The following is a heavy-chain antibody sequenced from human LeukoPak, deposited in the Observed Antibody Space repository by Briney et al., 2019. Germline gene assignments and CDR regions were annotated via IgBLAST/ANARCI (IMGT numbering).Heavy chain of an antibody. CDR2: IYYSGIT. CDR1: GGSISGSSYY. D-gene: IGHD2/OR15-2a*01. J-gene: IGHJ6*02. V-gene: IGHV4-39*01. CDR3: ARLHFLYGMDV. Sequence: SETLSLTCTVSGGSISGSSYYWGWIRQPPGKGLDCIGSIYYSGITYYNPFLKSRVTISVDTSKNQFSLELNSVTAADTAVYYCARLHFLYGMDVWGQGTTVTVSS.